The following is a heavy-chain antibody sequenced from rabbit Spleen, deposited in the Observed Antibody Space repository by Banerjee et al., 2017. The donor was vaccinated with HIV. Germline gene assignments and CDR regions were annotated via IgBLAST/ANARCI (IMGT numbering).Heavy chain of an antibody. D-gene: IGHD1-1*01. CDR3: VRGASSSGYYSL. J-gene: IGHJ4*01. Sequence: QEQLVESGGGLVKPEGSLKLSCKASGFDFSSYGVSWVRQAPGKGLEWIGYIDPLFGTTYYANWVNGRFTISSHNAQNTLYLQLNSLTAADTATYFCVRGASSSGYYSLWGPGTLVTVS. CDR1: GFDFSSYG. CDR2: IDPLFGTT. V-gene: IGHV1S47*01.